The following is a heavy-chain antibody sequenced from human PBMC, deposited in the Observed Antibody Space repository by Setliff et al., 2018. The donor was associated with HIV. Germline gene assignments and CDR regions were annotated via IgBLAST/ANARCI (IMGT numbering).Heavy chain of an antibody. CDR1: GFTFSSYS. J-gene: IGHJ1*01. CDR2: ISSSSSHT. D-gene: IGHD6-19*01. CDR3: AGESSIAVAEYFQH. V-gene: IGHV3-21*01. Sequence: GGSLRLSCAASGFTFSSYSMNWVRQAPGKGLEWVSYISSSSSHTHYADSVKGRFTISRDNVKNSLYLQMNSLRAEDTAVYYCAGESSIAVAEYFQHWGQGTLVTVS.